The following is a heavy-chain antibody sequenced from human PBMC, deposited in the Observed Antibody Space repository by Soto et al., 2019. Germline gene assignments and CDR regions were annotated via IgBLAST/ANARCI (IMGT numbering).Heavy chain of an antibody. Sequence: SVKVSCKASGGTFSSYAISWVRQAPGQGLEWMGGIIPIFGTANYAQKFQGRVTITADESTSTAYMELSSLRSEDTAVYYCARDYEGYSSGWAAFDIWGQGTMVTV. J-gene: IGHJ3*02. CDR1: GGTFSSYA. D-gene: IGHD6-19*01. CDR3: ARDYEGYSSGWAAFDI. CDR2: IIPIFGTA. V-gene: IGHV1-69*13.